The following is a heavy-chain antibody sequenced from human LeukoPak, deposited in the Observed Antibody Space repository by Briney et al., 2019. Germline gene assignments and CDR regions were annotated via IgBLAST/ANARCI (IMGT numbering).Heavy chain of an antibody. CDR3: ARGEYRSSWYLDN. D-gene: IGHD6-13*01. V-gene: IGHV3-53*01. CDR1: GFTVSSNY. J-gene: IGHJ4*02. CDR2: IYSGGST. Sequence: GGSLRLSCAASGFTVSSNYMSWVRQAPGKVLEWVSVIYSGGSTYYADSVKGRFTVSRDNSKNTLYLQMNSLRAEDTAVYYCARGEYRSSWYLDNWGQGTLVTVSS.